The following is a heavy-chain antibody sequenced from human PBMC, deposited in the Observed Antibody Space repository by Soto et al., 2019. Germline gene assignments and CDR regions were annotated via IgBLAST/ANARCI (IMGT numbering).Heavy chain of an antibody. J-gene: IGHJ4*02. V-gene: IGHV3-21*01. CDR2: ISSSSSYI. Sequence: GGSLRLSCAASGFTFSSYSMNWVRQAPGKGLEWVSSISSSSSYIYYADSVKGRFTISRDNAKNSLYLQMNSLRAEDTAVYYCAKEVVGAAAGAYFDYWGQGTLVTVSS. CDR3: AKEVVGAAAGAYFDY. CDR1: GFTFSSYS. D-gene: IGHD6-13*01.